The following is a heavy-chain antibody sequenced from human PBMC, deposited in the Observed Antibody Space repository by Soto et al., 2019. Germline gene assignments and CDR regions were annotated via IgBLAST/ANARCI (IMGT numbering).Heavy chain of an antibody. D-gene: IGHD3-22*01. CDR1: GFTFSSYG. CDR3: ARFYYDSSGYGAFDI. J-gene: IGHJ3*02. V-gene: IGHV3-33*01. Sequence: GGSLRLSCAASGFTFSSYGMHWVRQAPGKGLEWVAVIWYDGSNKYYADSVKGRFTISRDNSKNTLYLQMNSLRAEDTAVYYCARFYYDSSGYGAFDIWGQGTMVTVSS. CDR2: IWYDGSNK.